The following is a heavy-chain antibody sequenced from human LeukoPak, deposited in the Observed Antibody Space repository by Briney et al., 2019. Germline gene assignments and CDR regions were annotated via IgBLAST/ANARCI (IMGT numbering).Heavy chain of an antibody. D-gene: IGHD3-22*01. CDR1: GFSFSSYG. Sequence: PGGSLRLSCAASGFSFSSYGIHWVRQAPGKGLEWVAVISYDGSNKYYADSVKGRFTISRDNSKNTLYLQMNSLRAEDTAVYYCAKDRSTYYYDSSGHYPDAFDIWGQGTMVTVSS. CDR2: ISYDGSNK. V-gene: IGHV3-30*18. CDR3: AKDRSTYYYDSSGHYPDAFDI. J-gene: IGHJ3*02.